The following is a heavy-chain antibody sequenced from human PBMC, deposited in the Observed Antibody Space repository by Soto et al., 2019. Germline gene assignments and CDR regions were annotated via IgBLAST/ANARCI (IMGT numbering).Heavy chain of an antibody. Sequence: GGSLRLSCAASGFTVSSNYMSWVRQAPGKGLEWVSVIYSGGSTYYADSVKGRFTISRDNSKNTLYLQMNSLRAEDTAVYYCHITGTVNPRLNWFDPWGQGTLVTVSS. CDR3: HITGTVNPRLNWFDP. CDR1: GFTVSSNY. V-gene: IGHV3-66*01. J-gene: IGHJ5*02. D-gene: IGHD1-20*01. CDR2: IYSGGST.